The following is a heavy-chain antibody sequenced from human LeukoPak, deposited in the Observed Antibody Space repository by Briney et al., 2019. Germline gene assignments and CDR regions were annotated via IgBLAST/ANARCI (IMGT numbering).Heavy chain of an antibody. CDR3: ARRGDILTDYAFDY. D-gene: IGHD3-9*01. J-gene: IGHJ4*02. CDR1: GGSINSNSHH. Sequence: SETLSLTCSVSGGSINSNSHHWDWIRQAPGKGLEWIGNIYYSGTTSYNPSLKSRVTISVNTSKNQFSLRLSSVTAADTAVYYCARRGDILTDYAFDYWGQGTLVTVSS. V-gene: IGHV4-39*01. CDR2: IYYSGTT.